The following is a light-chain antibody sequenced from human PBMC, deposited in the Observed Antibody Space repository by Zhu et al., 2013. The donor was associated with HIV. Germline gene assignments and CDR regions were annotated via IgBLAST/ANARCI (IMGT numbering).Light chain of an antibody. Sequence: DVVMTQSPLSLPVTPGQPASISCRSSRSLVHTNGNTYLNWLQQRPGQSPRRLIYKVSNRDSGVPDRFSGSGSGTDFTLKISRVQAEDVGVYYCIQSTDWPPTLGQGTKVEIE. CDR3: IQSTDWPPT. CDR1: RSLVHTNGNTY. V-gene: IGKV2-30*02. J-gene: IGKJ1*01. CDR2: KVS.